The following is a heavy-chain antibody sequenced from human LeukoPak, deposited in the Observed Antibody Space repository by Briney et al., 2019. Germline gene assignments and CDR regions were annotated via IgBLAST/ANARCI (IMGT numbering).Heavy chain of an antibody. J-gene: IGHJ5*02. CDR1: GFPFSSYW. Sequence: GGSLRLSCAASGFPFSSYWLSWFRQSPGKGLEWVAHINQDGSENYYVDSVKGRFTISRENARNSQHLQMNSLRAEDTAVYYCASGGGWVFTTSGQRTPV. CDR2: INQDGSEN. D-gene: IGHD6-19*01. V-gene: IGHV3-7*01. CDR3: ASGGGWVFTT.